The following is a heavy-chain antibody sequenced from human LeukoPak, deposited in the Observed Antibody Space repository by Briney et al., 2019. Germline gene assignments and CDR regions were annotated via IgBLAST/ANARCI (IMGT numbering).Heavy chain of an antibody. CDR1: GGSISSYY. CDR3: ARGAGSGSSGFDI. Sequence: PSQTLSLTCTVSGGSISSYYWSWIRQPPRKGLEWVGYIFYSGSTNYNPSLKSRVTISVDTSKNQFSLKLSSVTAAHTAVYYCARGAGSGSSGFDIWGQGTMVTVSS. CDR2: IFYSGST. D-gene: IGHD3-10*01. V-gene: IGHV4-59*01. J-gene: IGHJ3*02.